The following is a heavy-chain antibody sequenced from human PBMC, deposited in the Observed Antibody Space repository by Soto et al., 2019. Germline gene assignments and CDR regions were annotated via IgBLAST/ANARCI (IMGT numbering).Heavy chain of an antibody. CDR2: IMPVFATP. Sequence: QVQLMQSGAEVKKPGSSVKVSCKASGGTFSTSAISWVRQAPGEGLEWVGGIMPVFATPDYAQKFQGRVTISADESTTTAYLELTGLTTDDTAVYYCARDKGRQQLGGNYYYILDVWGQGTAITVSS. V-gene: IGHV1-69*12. D-gene: IGHD3-3*02. CDR3: ARDKGRQQLGGNYYYILDV. CDR1: GGTFSTSA. J-gene: IGHJ6*02.